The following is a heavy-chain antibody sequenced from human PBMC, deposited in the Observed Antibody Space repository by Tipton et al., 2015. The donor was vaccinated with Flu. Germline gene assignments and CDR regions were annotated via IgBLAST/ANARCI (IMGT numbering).Heavy chain of an antibody. J-gene: IGHJ4*02. D-gene: IGHD2/OR15-2a*01. CDR2: IYHNGDI. Sequence: LRLSCAASGYSISRGYYWGWIRQPPGKGLEWIGSIYHNGDIHFNPSLKSRVSISVDTSNNRFSLNLTSVTAADTAVYYCARAEIGDFDYWGQGTLVTVSS. V-gene: IGHV4-38-2*01. CDR1: GYSISRGYY. CDR3: ARAEIGDFDY.